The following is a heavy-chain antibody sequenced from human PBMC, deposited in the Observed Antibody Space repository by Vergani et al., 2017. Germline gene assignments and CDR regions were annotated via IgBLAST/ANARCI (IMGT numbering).Heavy chain of an antibody. CDR2: ILGSGTA. V-gene: IGHV4-61*02. D-gene: IGHD6-6*01. J-gene: IGHJ5*02. Sequence: QVQLQESGPGLVKPSQTLSLTCTVSGASMSSVGYYWTWIRQSAGKRLEWIGDILGSGTANYNPSFQGRVSMSVATSKNQFSLKLSSVTAADTAVYYCARNPIAARPSHNWFDPWGQGTLVTVSS. CDR3: ARNPIAARPSHNWFDP. CDR1: GASMSSVGYY.